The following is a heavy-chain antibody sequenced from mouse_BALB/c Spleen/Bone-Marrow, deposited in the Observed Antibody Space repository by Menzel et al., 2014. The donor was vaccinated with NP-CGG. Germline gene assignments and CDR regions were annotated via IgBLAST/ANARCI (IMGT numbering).Heavy chain of an antibody. V-gene: IGHV1S135*01. CDR3: ARVGDNRHFDV. J-gene: IGHJ1*01. Sequence: QLQRSGPGLVEPGAAVERSCRASGYSLNGYNMNWVKQSNGKSLEWIGNIDPYYGGTTYNQKFKGKATLTVDKSSSTAYMQLKSLTSEDSAVYYCARVGDNRHFDVLGAGTPFPVSS. D-gene: IGHD3-3*01. CDR1: GYSLNGYN. CDR2: IDPYYGGT.